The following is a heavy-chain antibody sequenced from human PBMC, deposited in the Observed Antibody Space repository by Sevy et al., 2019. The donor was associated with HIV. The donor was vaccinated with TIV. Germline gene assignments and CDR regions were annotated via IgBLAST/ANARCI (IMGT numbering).Heavy chain of an antibody. CDR2: IKQDGSEK. V-gene: IGHV3-7*01. CDR3: ARRYYDSSGYYLSRDAFDI. CDR1: GFTFSSYW. D-gene: IGHD3-22*01. Sequence: GGSLRLSCAASGFTFSSYWMSWVRQAPGKGLEWVANIKQDGSEKYYVDSVKGRFTISRDNAKNSLYLQMNSLRAEDTTVYYCARRYYDSSGYYLSRDAFDIRGQGTMVTVSS. J-gene: IGHJ3*02.